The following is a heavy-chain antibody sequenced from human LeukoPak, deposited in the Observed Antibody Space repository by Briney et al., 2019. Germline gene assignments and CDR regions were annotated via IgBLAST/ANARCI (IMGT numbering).Heavy chain of an antibody. D-gene: IGHD4-17*01. Sequence: GGSLRLSCAASGFTFSRYGMHWVRQAPGKGLEWVAVMWYDGSNRNYADSVEGRFTISRDNSKNTLYLQMNSLRAEDTAVYYCARDNDGASFDAFDIWGQGTMVTVSS. CDR3: ARDNDGASFDAFDI. CDR2: MWYDGSNR. J-gene: IGHJ3*02. CDR1: GFTFSRYG. V-gene: IGHV3-33*01.